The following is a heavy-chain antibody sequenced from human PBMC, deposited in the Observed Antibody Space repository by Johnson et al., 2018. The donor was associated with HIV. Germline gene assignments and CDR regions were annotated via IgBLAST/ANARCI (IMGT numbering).Heavy chain of an antibody. J-gene: IGHJ3*02. Sequence: VQLLESGGGVVQPGRSLRLSCAASGFTFNNYGMHWVRQAPGKGLEWVAVIWYDGSNKNYADSVKGRFTISRDNSKNAMSLQMNSLRAEDTAVYYCARDRGQQLPYDAFDIWGQGTMVTVSS. CDR1: GFTFNNYG. CDR3: ARDRGQQLPYDAFDI. CDR2: IWYDGSNK. V-gene: IGHV3-33*01. D-gene: IGHD6-13*01.